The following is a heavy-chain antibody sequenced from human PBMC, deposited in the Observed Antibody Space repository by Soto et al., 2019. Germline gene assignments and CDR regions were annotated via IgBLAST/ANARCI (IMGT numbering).Heavy chain of an antibody. Sequence: SETLSLTCTVSGGSISSGGYYWSWIRQHPGKGLEWTGYIYYSGSTYYNPSLKSRVTISVDTSKNQFSLKLSSVTAADTAVYYCARGTLEYYFDYWGQGTLVTVSS. J-gene: IGHJ4*02. V-gene: IGHV4-31*03. CDR1: GGSISSGGYY. D-gene: IGHD3-3*01. CDR2: IYYSGST. CDR3: ARGTLEYYFDY.